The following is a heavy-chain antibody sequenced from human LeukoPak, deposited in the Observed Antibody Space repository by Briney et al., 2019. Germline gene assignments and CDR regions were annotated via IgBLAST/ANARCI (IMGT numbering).Heavy chain of an antibody. CDR1: GGSISSSSYY. J-gene: IGHJ4*02. CDR2: IYYSGST. D-gene: IGHD4-17*01. CDR3: ARERRGLNLRSDRFDY. Sequence: SETLSLTCTVSGGSISSSSYYWGWIRQPPGKGLEWIGSIYYSGSTYYNPSLKSRVTISVDTSKNQFSLKLSSVTAADTAVYYCARERRGLNLRSDRFDYWGQGTLVTVSS. V-gene: IGHV4-39*07.